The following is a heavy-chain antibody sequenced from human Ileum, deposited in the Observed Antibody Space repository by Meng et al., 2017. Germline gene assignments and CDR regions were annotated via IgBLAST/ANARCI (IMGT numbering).Heavy chain of an antibody. D-gene: IGHD4-23*01. Sequence: QVHLQESGPGLVKPSGTLSLTCAVSGDSISTTNWWNWVRQPPGEGLEWIGEIYHSGLVNYNLSLKSRVTLSIDKSKNQFSLKLISVTAADTGVYYCAANSGKKIHSWGQGTLVTVSS. CDR2: IYHSGLV. V-gene: IGHV4-4*02. CDR3: AANSGKKIHS. J-gene: IGHJ4*02. CDR1: GDSISTTNW.